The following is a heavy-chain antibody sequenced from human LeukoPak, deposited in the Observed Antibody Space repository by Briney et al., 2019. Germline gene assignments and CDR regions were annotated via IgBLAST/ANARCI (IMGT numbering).Heavy chain of an antibody. CDR2: ISSSGSTI. J-gene: IGHJ6*02. D-gene: IGHD2-2*01. CDR3: ARLYCSSSSCYGVSGMDV. Sequence: PGGSLRLSCAASGFTFSSYEMNWVRLAPGKGLEWVSYISSSGSTIYYADSVKGRFTISRDNAKNSLYLQMNSLRAEDTAVYYCARLYCSSSSCYGVSGMDVWGQGTTVTVSS. CDR1: GFTFSSYE. V-gene: IGHV3-48*03.